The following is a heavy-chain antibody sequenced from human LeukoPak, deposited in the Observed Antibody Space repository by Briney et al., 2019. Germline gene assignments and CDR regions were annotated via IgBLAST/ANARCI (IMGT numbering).Heavy chain of an antibody. CDR3: ASLAGTVTNPRYNWFDP. D-gene: IGHD4-17*01. J-gene: IGHJ5*02. CDR2: IKGDGSEK. V-gene: IGHV3-7*01. CDR1: GFTFSRRYW. Sequence: GGSLRLSCEVSGFTFSRRYWMSWIRQVPGKGLEWLACIKGDGSEKYYVDSVRGRFTVSRDSAKNSLYLQLNSLRVEDSAVYYCASLAGTVTNPRYNWFDPWGQGTLVTVSS.